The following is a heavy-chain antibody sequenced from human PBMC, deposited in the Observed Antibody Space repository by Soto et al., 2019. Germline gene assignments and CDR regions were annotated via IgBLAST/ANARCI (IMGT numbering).Heavy chain of an antibody. CDR3: AAERYSGGSCCSFDI. Sequence: SVKVSCKTSGFTFSNSAVQWVRQARGQRLEWMGWIVVGSGNTRYAQKLHERVTITRDMTTGTAYMQLSSLTSQDTAVYYCAAERYSGGSCCSFDIWGQGTTVTVS. V-gene: IGHV1-58*01. J-gene: IGHJ3*02. D-gene: IGHD2-15*01. CDR2: IVVGSGNT. CDR1: GFTFSNSA.